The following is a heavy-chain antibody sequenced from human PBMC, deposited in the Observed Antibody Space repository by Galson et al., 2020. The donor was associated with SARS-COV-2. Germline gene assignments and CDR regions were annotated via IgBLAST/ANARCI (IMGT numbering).Heavy chain of an antibody. CDR3: ARHEARRYDILTGYNDAFDI. D-gene: IGHD3-9*01. CDR2: IYYSGST. J-gene: IGHJ3*02. CDR1: GGSISSSSYY. Sequence: SETLSLTCTVSGGSISSSSYYWGWIRQPPGKGLEWIGSIYYSGSTYYNPSLKSRVTISVDTSKNQFSLKLSSVTAADTAVYYCARHEARRYDILTGYNDAFDIWGQGTMVTVSS. V-gene: IGHV4-39*01.